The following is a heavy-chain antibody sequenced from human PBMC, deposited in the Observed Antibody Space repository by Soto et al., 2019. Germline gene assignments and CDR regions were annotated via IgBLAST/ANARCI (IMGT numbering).Heavy chain of an antibody. CDR1: GYTFTSYA. CDR3: ARSIVVVTALDY. Sequence: QVQLVQSGAEVKKPGASVKVSCKASGYTFTSYAMHWVRQAPGQRLEWMGWINAGNGNTKYSQKFQGRVTITRDTSASTACMELSSLRSEDMAVYYCARSIVVVTALDYWGQGTLVTGSS. CDR2: INAGNGNT. J-gene: IGHJ4*02. V-gene: IGHV1-3*01. D-gene: IGHD2-21*02.